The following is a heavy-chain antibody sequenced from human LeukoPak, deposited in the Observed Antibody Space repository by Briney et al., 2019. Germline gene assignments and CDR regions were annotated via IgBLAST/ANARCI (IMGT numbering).Heavy chain of an antibody. Sequence: GSSVKVSCKASGGTFSSYAISWVRQAPGQGLEWMGGIIPIFGTANYAQKFQGRVTMTTDTSTSTAYMELRSLRSDDTAVYYCARHSGLYAFDIWGQGTMVTVSS. CDR3: ARHSGLYAFDI. CDR2: IIPIFGTA. D-gene: IGHD6-25*01. J-gene: IGHJ3*02. V-gene: IGHV1-69*05. CDR1: GGTFSSYA.